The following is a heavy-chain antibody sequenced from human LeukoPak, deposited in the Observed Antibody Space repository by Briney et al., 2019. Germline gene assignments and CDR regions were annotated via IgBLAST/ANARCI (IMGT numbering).Heavy chain of an antibody. CDR3: TRAYYLYNWFDP. V-gene: IGHV3-21*01. CDR1: GFTFSSYS. CDR2: ISSSSSYI. Sequence: GGSLRLSCAASGFTFSSYSMNWVRQAPGKGLEWVSSISSSSSYIYYADSVKGRFTISRDNAKNTVYLQMNSLRAEDTAVYYCTRAYYLYNWFDPWGQGTLVTVSS. J-gene: IGHJ5*02. D-gene: IGHD2/OR15-2a*01.